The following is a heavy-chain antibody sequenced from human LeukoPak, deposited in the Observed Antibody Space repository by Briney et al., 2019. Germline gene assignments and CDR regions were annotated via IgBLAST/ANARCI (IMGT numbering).Heavy chain of an antibody. J-gene: IGHJ4*02. CDR2: ISSSSSTI. V-gene: IGHV3-48*02. CDR3: ARDGDWNDGRVY. Sequence: PGGSLRLSCATSGFTFSSYSMDWVRQAPGKGLEWVSYISSSSSTIYYADSVKGRFTISRDNAKNSPYLQMNSLRDEDTAVYYCARDGDWNDGRVYWGQGTLVTVSS. D-gene: IGHD1-1*01. CDR1: GFTFSSYS.